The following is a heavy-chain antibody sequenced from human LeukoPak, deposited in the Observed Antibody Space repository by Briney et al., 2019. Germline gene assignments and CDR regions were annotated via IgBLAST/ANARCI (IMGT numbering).Heavy chain of an antibody. Sequence: GSSVKASCKASGYTFTSYYMHWVRQAPGQGLEWMGIINPSGGSTSYAQKFQGRVTMTRDMSTSTVYMELSSLRSEDTAVYYCAREVGYSSSWYDAFDIWGQGTMVTVSS. V-gene: IGHV1-46*01. D-gene: IGHD6-13*01. CDR3: AREVGYSSSWYDAFDI. CDR1: GYTFTSYY. J-gene: IGHJ3*02. CDR2: INPSGGST.